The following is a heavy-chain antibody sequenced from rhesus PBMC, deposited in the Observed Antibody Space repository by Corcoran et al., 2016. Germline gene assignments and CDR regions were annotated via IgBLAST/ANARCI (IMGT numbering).Heavy chain of an antibody. Sequence: QVQLQESGPGLVTPSETLSLTCAVSGGSISSNYWRWIRQAPGKGLEWIGRIYGSGGSTDYNPSLKSRVTISTDTSKNQFSLKLSSVTAADTAVYYCAREVMTTVQWDYWGQGVLVTVSS. V-gene: IGHV4-160*01. J-gene: IGHJ4*01. D-gene: IGHD4-29*01. CDR1: GGSISSNY. CDR3: AREVMTTVQWDY. CDR2: IYGSGGST.